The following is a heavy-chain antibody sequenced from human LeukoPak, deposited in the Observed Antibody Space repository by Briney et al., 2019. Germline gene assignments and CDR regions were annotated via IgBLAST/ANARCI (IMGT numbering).Heavy chain of an antibody. Sequence: GRSLRLSCAASGFTFSSYAMHWVRQAPGKGLEWVAVISYDGSNKYYADSVKGRFTISRDNSKNTLYLQMNSLRAEDTAVYYCAKSEENYYFYGMDVWGQGTTVTVSS. J-gene: IGHJ6*02. CDR3: AKSEENYYFYGMDV. CDR2: ISYDGSNK. CDR1: GFTFSSYA. V-gene: IGHV3-30-3*02.